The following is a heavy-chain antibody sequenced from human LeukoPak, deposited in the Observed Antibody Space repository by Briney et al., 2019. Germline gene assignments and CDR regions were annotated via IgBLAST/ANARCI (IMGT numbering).Heavy chain of an antibody. CDR2: IWPSGSN. D-gene: IGHD2-21*01. CDR1: GGSISSGPYF. V-gene: IGHV4-30-2*06. J-gene: IGHJ4*02. CDR3: ARKGPEHLPTYFDH. Sequence: PSETLSLTCSVSGGSISSGPYFWSCIRHSPGQGLEWIGYIWPSGSNNYNPYLSGRVAISLHKSSNHFPLMVTAATGADTAFFYCARKGPEHLPTYFDHGGRGILVTVPS.